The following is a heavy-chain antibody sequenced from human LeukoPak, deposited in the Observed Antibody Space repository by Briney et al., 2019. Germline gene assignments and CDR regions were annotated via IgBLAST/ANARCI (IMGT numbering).Heavy chain of an antibody. CDR3: ARDITWVRVITTTIIVTTPPLDY. D-gene: IGHD3-22*01. Sequence: ASVKVSCKASGYTFTDYYMHWVRQAPGQGLEWMGRINHNSGGTNYAQKFQGRVTMTRDTSIRTAYMELSRLRSDDTAVYYCARDITWVRVITTTIIVTTPPLDYWGQGTLVTVSS. V-gene: IGHV1-2*06. J-gene: IGHJ4*02. CDR2: INHNSGGT. CDR1: GYTFTDYY.